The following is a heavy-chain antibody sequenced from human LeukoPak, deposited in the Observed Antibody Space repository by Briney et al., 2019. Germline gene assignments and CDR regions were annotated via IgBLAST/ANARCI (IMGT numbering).Heavy chain of an antibody. D-gene: IGHD2-2*01. CDR1: GFTFSSYA. CDR2: ISYDGRNK. CDR3: ARDQADIVVVPAARDYYYYYGMDV. Sequence: GGSLRLSCAASGFTFSSYAMHWVRQAPGKGLEWVGVISYDGRNKYYADSVKGRLTISRDNSKNTLYLQMNSLRAEDTAVYYCARDQADIVVVPAARDYYYYYGMDVWGQGTTVTVSS. J-gene: IGHJ6*02. V-gene: IGHV3-30*04.